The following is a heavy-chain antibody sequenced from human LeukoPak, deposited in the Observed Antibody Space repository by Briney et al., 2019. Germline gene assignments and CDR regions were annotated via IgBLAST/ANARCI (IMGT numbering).Heavy chain of an antibody. D-gene: IGHD6-19*01. J-gene: IGHJ3*02. Sequence: SETLSLTCAVYGGSFSGYYWSWIRQPPGKGLEWMGEINHSGGTHYNPSLKTRVTISVDTSKNQFSLKLSSVTAADTAVYYCATTSGWPVDAFDIWGQGTMVTVSS. CDR1: GGSFSGYY. CDR3: ATTSGWPVDAFDI. V-gene: IGHV4-34*01. CDR2: INHSGGT.